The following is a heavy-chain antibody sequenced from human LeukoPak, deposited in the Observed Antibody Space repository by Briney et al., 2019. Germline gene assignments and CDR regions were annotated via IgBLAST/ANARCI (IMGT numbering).Heavy chain of an antibody. D-gene: IGHD6-13*01. V-gene: IGHV1-2*04. CDR3: ARGNRLVPNIWYSSSWDPRGY. CDR1: GYTFTGYY. Sequence: ASVKVSCKASGYTFTGYYMHWVRQAPGQGLEWMGWINPNSGGTNYAQKFQGWVTMTRDTSISTAYMELSRLRSDDTAVYYCARGNRLVPNIWYSSSWDPRGYWGQGTLVTVSS. J-gene: IGHJ4*02. CDR2: INPNSGGT.